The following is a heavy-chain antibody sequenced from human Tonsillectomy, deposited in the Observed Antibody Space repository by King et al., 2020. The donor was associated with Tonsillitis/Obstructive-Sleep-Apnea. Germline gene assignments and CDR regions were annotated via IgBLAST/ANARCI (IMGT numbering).Heavy chain of an antibody. CDR3: ARQTDLIGAYYSCMDV. Sequence: MQLQESGPGLVKPSETLSLTCTVSGASVSSRDYYWGWIRQSPGKGLEWIGSIFYTGTTYYNPSLESRVTISVDTSKNRFSLRLSSVTAADTADYYCARQTDLIGAYYSCMDVWGKGTTVTVSS. CDR2: IFYTGTT. J-gene: IGHJ6*03. V-gene: IGHV4-39*01. CDR1: GASVSSRDYY. D-gene: IGHD3-22*01.